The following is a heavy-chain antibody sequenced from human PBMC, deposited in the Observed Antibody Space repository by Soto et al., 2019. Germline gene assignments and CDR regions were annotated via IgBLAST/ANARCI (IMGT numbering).Heavy chain of an antibody. CDR1: GGTFRRYT. CDR3: ARDGTLYDSRAYYYLY. CDR2: ITPMFGTP. V-gene: IGHV1-69*01. D-gene: IGHD3-22*01. J-gene: IGHJ4*02. Sequence: QVQLVQSGAEVKKPGSSVKVSCKAPGGTFRRYTITWVRQAPGQGLEWMGGITPMFGTPNYAQKFRGRVTITADESTSTAYMELSSLRSEDTAMYFCARDGTLYDSRAYYYLYWGQGTLVTVSS.